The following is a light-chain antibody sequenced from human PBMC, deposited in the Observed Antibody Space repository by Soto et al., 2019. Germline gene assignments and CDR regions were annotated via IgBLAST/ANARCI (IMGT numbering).Light chain of an antibody. Sequence: QSALAQPASVSGSPGQSITISCTGTNSDVGGYHYVSWYQQHPGKAPKLLIFEVSNRPSGVSNRFSGSKSGNTASLTISGLQAEDEADYYCSTYTSSSTYVFVTGTKLTGL. CDR2: EVS. J-gene: IGLJ1*01. CDR1: NSDVGGYHY. V-gene: IGLV2-14*01. CDR3: STYTSSSTYV.